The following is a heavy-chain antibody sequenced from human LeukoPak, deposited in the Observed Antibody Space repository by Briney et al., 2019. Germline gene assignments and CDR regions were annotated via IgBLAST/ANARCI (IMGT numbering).Heavy chain of an antibody. Sequence: GGSLRLSCAASGFTFSSYAMSWVRQAPGKGLEWFSAMSGSGGRTYYAESVKGRYTISRDNSKNTLYLQMNSLRAEDTAVYFCAKDRLLDSSGYFDYWGQGTLVTVSS. CDR2: MSGSGGRT. J-gene: IGHJ4*02. V-gene: IGHV3-23*01. CDR1: GFTFSSYA. CDR3: AKDRLLDSSGYFDY. D-gene: IGHD3-22*01.